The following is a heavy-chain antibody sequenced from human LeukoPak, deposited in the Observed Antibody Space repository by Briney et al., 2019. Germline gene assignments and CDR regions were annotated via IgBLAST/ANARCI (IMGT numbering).Heavy chain of an antibody. Sequence: GGSLRLSCAASGFTFSSYEMNWVRQAPGKGLEWVGRIRSKTNTYATAYAASVKGRFTISRDDSENMAYLQMNSLKTEDTAVYFCAGGNAMDVWGKGTAVTVYS. CDR3: AGGNAMDV. CDR1: GFTFSSYE. CDR2: IRSKTNTYAT. D-gene: IGHD1-14*01. V-gene: IGHV3-73*01. J-gene: IGHJ6*04.